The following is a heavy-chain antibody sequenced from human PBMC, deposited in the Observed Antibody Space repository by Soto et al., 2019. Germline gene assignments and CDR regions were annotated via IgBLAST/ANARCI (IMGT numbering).Heavy chain of an antibody. CDR3: VRDGNCITTRCYGNWFDP. CDR2: INSDASHT. D-gene: IGHD2-2*01. Sequence: PGGSLRLSCAASGFTFSTYWMHWIRQVPGKGLEWVSRINSDASHTYYADSVKGRFTISRDNAKNTLHLEMNSLRAEDTAVYYCVRDGNCITTRCYGNWFDPWGQGTMVTFSS. V-gene: IGHV3-74*01. CDR1: GFTFSTYW. J-gene: IGHJ5*02.